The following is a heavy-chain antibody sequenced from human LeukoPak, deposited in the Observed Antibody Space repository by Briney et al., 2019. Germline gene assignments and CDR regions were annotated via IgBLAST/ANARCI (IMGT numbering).Heavy chain of an antibody. CDR1: GFTVSTNF. CDR3: ASPSPGGGAAGLFDY. CDR2: LYSGGTT. Sequence: GGSLRLSCAVSGFTVSTNFLNWVRQAPGKGLERVSVLYSGGTTFYADSVRGRFTISRDNSKNTLYLQMNSLRADDTAVYYCASPSPGGGAAGLFDYWGQGTLVTVSS. J-gene: IGHJ4*02. D-gene: IGHD6-13*01. V-gene: IGHV3-53*05.